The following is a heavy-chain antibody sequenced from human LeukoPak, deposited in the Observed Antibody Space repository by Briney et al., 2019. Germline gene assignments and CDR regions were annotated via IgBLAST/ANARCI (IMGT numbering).Heavy chain of an antibody. CDR3: ARDDIVPV. CDR1: GFTFSSYA. D-gene: IGHD2-15*01. CDR2: ISYDGSNK. Sequence: GGPLRLSCAASGFTFSSYAMHWVRQAPGKGLEWVAVISYDGSNKYYADSVKGRFTISRDNSKNTLYLQMNSLRAEDTAVYYCARDDIVPVWGQGTTVTVSS. J-gene: IGHJ6*02. V-gene: IGHV3-30-3*01.